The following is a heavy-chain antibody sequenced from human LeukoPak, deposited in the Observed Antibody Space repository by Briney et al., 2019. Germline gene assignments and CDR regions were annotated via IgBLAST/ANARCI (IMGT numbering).Heavy chain of an antibody. D-gene: IGHD2-8*02. CDR2: INPNSGGT. CDR3: ATQLVVANLYYFDY. J-gene: IGHJ4*02. V-gene: IGHV1-2*02. Sequence: ASVKVSCKASGYTFTGYYMHWVRQAPGQGLEWMGWINPNSGGTNYAQKFQGRVTMTRDTSISTAYMELSRLRSDDTAVYYCATQLVVANLYYFDYWGQGTLVTVSS. CDR1: GYTFTGYY.